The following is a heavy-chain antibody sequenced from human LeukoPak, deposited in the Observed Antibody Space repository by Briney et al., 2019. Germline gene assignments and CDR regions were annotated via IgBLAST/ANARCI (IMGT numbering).Heavy chain of an antibody. CDR2: ISSSSSYI. J-gene: IGHJ5*02. V-gene: IGHV3-21*01. D-gene: IGHD6-13*01. CDR1: GFTFSSYG. CDR3: AREGRMYSSSWYAWFDP. Sequence: GGSLRLSCAASGFTFSSYGMNWVRQAPGKGLEWVSSISSSSSYIYYADSVKGRFTISRDNAKNSLYLQMNSLRAEDTAVYYCAREGRMYSSSWYAWFDPWGQGTLVTVSS.